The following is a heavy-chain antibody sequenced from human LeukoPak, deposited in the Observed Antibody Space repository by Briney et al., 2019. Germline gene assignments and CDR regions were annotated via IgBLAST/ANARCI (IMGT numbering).Heavy chain of an antibody. CDR1: GYTFTTYA. CDR3: ARAPYDILTGYSLNWFDP. Sequence: ASVKVSCKASGYTFTTYAMHWVRQAPGQRPEWMGWINGDNSNTKYSQKFQGRVSFTRDTSTYTGYLELRSLSSADTAVYFCARAPYDILTGYSLNWFDPWGQGTLVTVSS. D-gene: IGHD3-9*01. J-gene: IGHJ5*02. V-gene: IGHV1-3*01. CDR2: INGDNSNT.